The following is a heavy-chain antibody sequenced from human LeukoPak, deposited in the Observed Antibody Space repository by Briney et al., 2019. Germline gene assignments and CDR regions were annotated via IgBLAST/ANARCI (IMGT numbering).Heavy chain of an antibody. Sequence: GGSLRLSCAASGFTFSDYYMSWIRQAPGKGLEWVSYISNTGNTTQYADSVKGRFTISRDNAKNSLHLQMNSLRAEDTAVYYCARVRGSYSVDYWGQGTLVTVSS. V-gene: IGHV3-11*04. CDR2: ISNTGNTT. CDR1: GFTFSDYY. CDR3: ARVRGSYSVDY. D-gene: IGHD1-26*01. J-gene: IGHJ4*02.